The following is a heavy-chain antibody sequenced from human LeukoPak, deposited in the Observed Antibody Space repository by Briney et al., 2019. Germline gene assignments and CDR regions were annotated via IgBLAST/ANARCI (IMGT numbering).Heavy chain of an antibody. CDR2: ISYDGSNK. J-gene: IGHJ4*02. Sequence: PGGSLRLSCAASGFTFSSYWMHWVRQAPGKGLEWVAVISYDGSNKYYADSVKGRFTISRDNSKNTLYLQMNSLRAEDTAVYYCAKDRSQYYGSGSYYPYDYWGQGTLVTVSS. CDR1: GFTFSSYW. D-gene: IGHD3-10*01. V-gene: IGHV3-30*18. CDR3: AKDRSQYYGSGSYYPYDY.